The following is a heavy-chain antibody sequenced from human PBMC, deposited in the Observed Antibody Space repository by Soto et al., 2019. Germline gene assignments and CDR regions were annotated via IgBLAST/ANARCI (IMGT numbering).Heavy chain of an antibody. D-gene: IGHD3-3*01. Sequence: EVQLVESGGGLVQPGGSLRLSCAASGFTFSSYAMHWVRQATGKGLEWVSAIGTAGDTYYPGSVKGRFTISRENAKNSLYLQMNSLRAGDTAVYYCAREPGDFWSGYYDYWGQGTLVTVSS. J-gene: IGHJ4*02. CDR1: GFTFSSYA. CDR3: AREPGDFWSGYYDY. V-gene: IGHV3-13*01. CDR2: IGTAGDT.